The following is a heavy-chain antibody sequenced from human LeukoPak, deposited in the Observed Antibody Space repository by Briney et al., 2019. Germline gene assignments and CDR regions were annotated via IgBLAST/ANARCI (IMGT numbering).Heavy chain of an antibody. Sequence: GGSLRLSCAASGFTFSSYSMNWVRQAPGKGLDWVSSISSSSSYIDYAGSVKGRFTISRDNAKNSLYLQMNSLRAEDTAVYYCARSNYGSGSYYYFDYWGQGTLVTVSS. CDR2: ISSSSSYI. V-gene: IGHV3-21*01. J-gene: IGHJ4*02. D-gene: IGHD3-10*01. CDR1: GFTFSSYS. CDR3: ARSNYGSGSYYYFDY.